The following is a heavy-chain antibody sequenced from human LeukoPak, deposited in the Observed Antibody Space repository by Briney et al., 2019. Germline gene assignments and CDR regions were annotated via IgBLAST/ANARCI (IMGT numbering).Heavy chain of an antibody. J-gene: IGHJ4*02. Sequence: SETLSLTCAVYGGSFSGYYWSWIRQPPGKGLEWIGEINHSGSTNYNPSLKSRVTISVDTSKNQFSLKLSSVTAADTAAYYCARGRGYSGYEYDYWGQGTLVTVSS. V-gene: IGHV4-34*01. CDR2: INHSGST. CDR3: ARGRGYSGYEYDY. D-gene: IGHD5-12*01. CDR1: GGSFSGYY.